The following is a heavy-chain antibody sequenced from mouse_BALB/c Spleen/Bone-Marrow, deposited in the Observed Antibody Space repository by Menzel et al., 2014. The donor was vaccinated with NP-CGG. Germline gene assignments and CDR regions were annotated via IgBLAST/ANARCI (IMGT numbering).Heavy chain of an antibody. CDR2: ISGGGNS. J-gene: IGHJ2*01. CDR3: ARARGVTTATPYYFDY. D-gene: IGHD1-2*01. V-gene: IGHV5-6-5*01. Sequence: EVMLVESGGGLVKPGGSLKLSCAASGFSFSSYAVSWVRQTPEKRLEWVASISGGGNSYHSDNMKGRFTISRDNARNILYPQMSSLRSEDTAMYYCARARGVTTATPYYFDYWGQGTALTVSS. CDR1: GFSFSSYA.